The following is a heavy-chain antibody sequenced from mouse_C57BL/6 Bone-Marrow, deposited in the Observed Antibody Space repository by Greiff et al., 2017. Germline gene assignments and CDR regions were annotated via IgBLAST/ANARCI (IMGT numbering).Heavy chain of an antibody. Sequence: EVHLVESGGDLVKPGGSLKLSCAASGFTFSSYGMSWVRQTPDKRLEWVATISSGGSYTYYPDSVKGRFTISRDNAKNTLYLQMCSLKSEDTAMYYCARQGYYGAMDYWGQGTSVTVSS. D-gene: IGHD1-1*01. J-gene: IGHJ4*01. CDR2: ISSGGSYT. CDR1: GFTFSSYG. CDR3: ARQGYYGAMDY. V-gene: IGHV5-6*01.